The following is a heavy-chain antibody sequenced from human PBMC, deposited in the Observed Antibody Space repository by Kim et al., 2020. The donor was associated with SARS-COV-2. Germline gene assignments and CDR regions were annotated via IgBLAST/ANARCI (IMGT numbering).Heavy chain of an antibody. D-gene: IGHD4-17*01. CDR3: ARELYDYGDYGGVDY. V-gene: IGHV4-39*02. CDR2: IYYSGST. Sequence: SETLSLTCTVSGGSISSSSYYWGWIRQPPGKGLEWIGSIYYSGSTYYNPSLKSRVTISVDTSKNQFSLKLSSVTAADTAVYYCARELYDYGDYGGVDYWGQGTLVTVSS. CDR1: GGSISSSSYY. J-gene: IGHJ4*02.